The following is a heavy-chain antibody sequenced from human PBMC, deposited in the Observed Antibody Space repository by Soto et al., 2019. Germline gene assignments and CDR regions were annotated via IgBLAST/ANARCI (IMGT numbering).Heavy chain of an antibody. J-gene: IGHJ4*02. CDR1: GGSISSYY. CDR3: ARGQGQQLVVDY. D-gene: IGHD6-13*01. V-gene: IGHV4-59*01. CDR2: IYYSGST. Sequence: SETLSLTCTVSGGSISSYYWSWIRQPPGKGLEWIGYIYYSGSTNYNPSLKSRVTISVDTSKNQFSLKLSSVTAADTAVYYCARGQGQQLVVDYWGQGTLVTVPQ.